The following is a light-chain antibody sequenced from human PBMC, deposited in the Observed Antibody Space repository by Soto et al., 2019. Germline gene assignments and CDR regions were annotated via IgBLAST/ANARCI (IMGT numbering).Light chain of an antibody. CDR1: QSVSSY. CDR2: DAS. J-gene: IGKJ4*01. CDR3: QQYDNWPPT. V-gene: IGKV3-11*01. Sequence: EIVLTQSPATLSLSPGESATLSCRASQSVSSYLAWYQQKPGQAPRLLIYDASNRATGIPARFSGSGSGTDFTLTISSLQSEDFAVYSCQQYDNWPPTFGGGTKVDI.